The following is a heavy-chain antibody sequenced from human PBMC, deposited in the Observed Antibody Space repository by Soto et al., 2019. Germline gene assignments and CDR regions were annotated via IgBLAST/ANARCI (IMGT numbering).Heavy chain of an antibody. CDR3: ARGTLLWFGELLDAFDI. Sequence: QVQLQESGPGLVKPSQTLSLTCTVSGGSISSGGYYWSWIRPHPGKGLEWIGYIYYSGSTYSNPYLPRRVTITVDTSKNQFSLKLCSVTAADTAVYYCARGTLLWFGELLDAFDIWGQGTMVTVSS. J-gene: IGHJ3*02. V-gene: IGHV4-31*03. D-gene: IGHD3-10*01. CDR1: GGSISSGGYY. CDR2: IYYSGST.